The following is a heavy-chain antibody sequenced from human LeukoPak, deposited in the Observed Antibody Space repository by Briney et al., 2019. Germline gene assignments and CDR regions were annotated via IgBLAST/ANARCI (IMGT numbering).Heavy chain of an antibody. V-gene: IGHV3-23*01. CDR1: EFTFTSYA. D-gene: IGHD3-10*01. CDR2: ISGSGGST. CDR3: AKDDAWLRFGE. Sequence: GGSLRLSCAASEFTFTSYAMSWVRQAPGKGLEWVSAISGSGGSTYYADSVKGRFTISRDNSKNMVYLQVISLTAEDTAVYYCAKDDAWLRFGEWSQGTLVTVSA. J-gene: IGHJ4*02.